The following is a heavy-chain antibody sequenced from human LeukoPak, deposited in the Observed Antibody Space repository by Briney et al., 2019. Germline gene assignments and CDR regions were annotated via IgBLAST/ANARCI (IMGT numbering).Heavy chain of an antibody. CDR3: ARGQDCSSSSCYVDGNWLGP. V-gene: IGHV4-34*01. CDR1: GGSFSGYY. J-gene: IGHJ5*02. D-gene: IGHD2-2*01. Sequence: SETLSLTCAVYGGSFSGYYWSWIRQPPGKGLEWIGEINHSGSTNYNPSLKSRVTISVDTSKNQFSLKLSSVTAADTAVYYCARGQDCSSSSCYVDGNWLGPWGQGTLVTVSS. CDR2: INHSGST.